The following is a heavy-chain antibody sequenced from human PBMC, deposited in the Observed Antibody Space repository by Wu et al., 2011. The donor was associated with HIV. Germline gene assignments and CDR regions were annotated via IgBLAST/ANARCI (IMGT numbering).Heavy chain of an antibody. CDR1: GYTFTDDY. Sequence: EVQLVQSGSEVKKPGATVKISCKVSGYTFTDDYIHWVQQAPEKGFEWVGLLDPEDGETRYSGKFQGRVTMVADTSLDTAYMQLTSLRSEDTAVYYCHTSGRGYSYGYPGNNRQNSNDYWGQEPGHRLL. V-gene: IGHV1-69-2*01. J-gene: IGHJ4*02. CDR2: LDPEDGET. D-gene: IGHD5-18*01. CDR3: HTSGRGYSYGYPGNNRQNSNDY.